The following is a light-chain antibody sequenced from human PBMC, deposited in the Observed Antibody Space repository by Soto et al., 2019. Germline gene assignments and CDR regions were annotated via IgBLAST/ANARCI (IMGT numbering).Light chain of an antibody. CDR1: SGNTNYA. CDR3: QTWGTGIVI. CDR2: LNRDGSH. J-gene: IGLJ2*01. Sequence: QLVLTQSPSPSASLGASVRPTATLSSGNTNYATPWNQQRPEKGPRYLMKLNRDGSHSKGDGIPNRFSGSSSGAERYLTISSLQSEDEADYYCQTWGTGIVIFGGGTKVTVL. V-gene: IGLV4-69*01.